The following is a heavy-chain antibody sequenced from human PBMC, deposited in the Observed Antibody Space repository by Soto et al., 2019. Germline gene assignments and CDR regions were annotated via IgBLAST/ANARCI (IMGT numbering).Heavy chain of an antibody. Sequence: PGGSIRLSCAASGVTFSSDWMTWVRQAPGKGLEWVANIRKDGSKTSYLDSVKGRFTISRDNSKNTLYLQMNSLRAEDTAVYYCARDSTYYYGSGSYYLYYGMDVWGQGTTVTVSS. CDR1: GVTFSSDW. CDR2: IRKDGSKT. V-gene: IGHV3-7*01. D-gene: IGHD3-10*01. CDR3: ARDSTYYYGSGSYYLYYGMDV. J-gene: IGHJ6*02.